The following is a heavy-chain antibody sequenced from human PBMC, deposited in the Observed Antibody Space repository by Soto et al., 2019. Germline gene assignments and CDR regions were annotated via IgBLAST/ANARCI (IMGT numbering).Heavy chain of an antibody. J-gene: IGHJ4*02. CDR2: MIPIFGKA. V-gene: IGHV1-69*06. D-gene: IGHD3-22*01. CDR3: ARNSQDYYDRSGYWGHYFDY. CDR1: GGTFSSYA. Sequence: QVQLVQSGAEVKKPGSSVKVSCKASGGTFSSYAISWVRQAPGQGLEWMGGMIPIFGKANYAQKFQVRVTITAEKSTSTAYMELSSLRSEDTAVYYCARNSQDYYDRSGYWGHYFDYWGQGNLVTVSS.